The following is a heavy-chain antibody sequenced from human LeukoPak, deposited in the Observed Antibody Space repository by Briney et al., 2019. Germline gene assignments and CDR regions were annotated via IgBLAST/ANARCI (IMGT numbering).Heavy chain of an antibody. Sequence: PSETLSLTCAVSGYSISSGYYWGWIRQPPGKGLEWIGSIYHSGSTYYNLSLKSRVTISVDTSKNQFSLKLSSVTAADTAVYYCARVRQQLGHYFDYWGQGTLVTVSS. V-gene: IGHV4-38-2*01. CDR3: ARVRQQLGHYFDY. CDR2: IYHSGST. J-gene: IGHJ4*02. D-gene: IGHD6-13*01. CDR1: GYSISSGYY.